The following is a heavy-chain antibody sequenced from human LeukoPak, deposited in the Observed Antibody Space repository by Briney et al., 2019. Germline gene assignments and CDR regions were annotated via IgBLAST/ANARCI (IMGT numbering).Heavy chain of an antibody. V-gene: IGHV1-8*01. D-gene: IGHD3-16*02. CDR2: MNPNSGNT. J-gene: IGHJ6*02. CDR3: ARIYVWGSYRYGYYYGMDV. CDR1: GYTFTSYD. Sequence: ASVKVSCKASGYTFTSYDINWVRQATGQGLEWMGWMNPNSGNTGYAQKFQGRVTVTRNTSISTAYMELSSLRSEDTAVYYCARIYVWGSYRYGYYYGMDVWGQGTTVTVSS.